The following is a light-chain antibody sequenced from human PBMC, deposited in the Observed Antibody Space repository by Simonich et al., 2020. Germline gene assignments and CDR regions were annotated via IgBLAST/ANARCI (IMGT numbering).Light chain of an antibody. Sequence: IQLTQSPSFLSASVGDRVTITSRASQGISSYLAWYQQKPGKAPKLLIYAESTLQSGVPSRFSGSGSGTEFTLTISSLQPEDFATYYCQQSYSTPYTFGQGTKLEIK. CDR1: QGISSY. CDR2: AES. CDR3: QQSYSTPYT. J-gene: IGKJ2*01. V-gene: IGKV1-9*01.